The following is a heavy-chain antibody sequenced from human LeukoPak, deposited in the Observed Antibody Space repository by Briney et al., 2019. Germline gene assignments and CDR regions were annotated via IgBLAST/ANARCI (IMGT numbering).Heavy chain of an antibody. J-gene: IGHJ3*02. CDR3: ARASASQAFDI. Sequence: SETLSLTCAVSGGSISSGGYSWSWIRQPPGKGLEWIGYIYHSGSTYYNPSLKSRVTISVDRSKNQFSLKLSSVTAADTAVYYCARASASQAFDIWGQGTMVTVSS. CDR2: IYHSGST. V-gene: IGHV4-30-2*01. CDR1: GGSISSGGYS.